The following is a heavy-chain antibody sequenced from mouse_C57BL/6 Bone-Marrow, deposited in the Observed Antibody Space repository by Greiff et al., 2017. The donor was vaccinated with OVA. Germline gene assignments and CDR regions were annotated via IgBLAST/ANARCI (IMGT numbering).Heavy chain of an antibody. CDR1: GFTFSDYG. D-gene: IGHD2-5*01. V-gene: IGHV5-17*01. Sequence: EVMLVESGGGLVKPGGSLKLSCAASGFTFSDYGMHWVRQAPEKGLEWVAYISSGSSTIYYADTVKGRFTISRDNAKNTLFLQMTSLRSEDTAMYYCARGSNYCYAMDYWGQETSVTVSS. CDR3: ARGSNYCYAMDY. CDR2: ISSGSSTI. J-gene: IGHJ4*01.